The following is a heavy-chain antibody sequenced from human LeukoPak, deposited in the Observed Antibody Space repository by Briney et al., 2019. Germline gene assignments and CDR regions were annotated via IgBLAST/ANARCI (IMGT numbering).Heavy chain of an antibody. D-gene: IGHD1-26*01. CDR1: GFTFSNYA. J-gene: IGHJ5*02. V-gene: IGHV3-23*01. CDR3: ASMGATWQFTS. Sequence: GGSLRLSCAASGFTFSNYAMSWVRQAPGKGLEWVSASGSDGNTYYADSVKGRFTISRDSSKNTLYLQMNSLRAEDTAVYYCASMGATWQFTSWGQGTLVTVSS. CDR2: SGSDGNT.